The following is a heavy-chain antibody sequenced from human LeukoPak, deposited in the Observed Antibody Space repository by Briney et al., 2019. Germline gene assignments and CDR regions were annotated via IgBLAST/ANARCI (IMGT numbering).Heavy chain of an antibody. D-gene: IGHD2-21*01. CDR3: AKDQDQYCGGDCYPTYN. CDR2: IRYDGSNK. CDR1: GFTFSSYG. V-gene: IGHV3-30*02. J-gene: IGHJ4*02. Sequence: GGSLRLSCAASGFTFSSYGMHWVRQAPGKGLEWVAFIRYDGSNKYYADSVKGRFTISRDNSKNTLYLQMNSLRAEDTAVYYCAKDQDQYCGGDCYPTYNRGQGTLVTVSS.